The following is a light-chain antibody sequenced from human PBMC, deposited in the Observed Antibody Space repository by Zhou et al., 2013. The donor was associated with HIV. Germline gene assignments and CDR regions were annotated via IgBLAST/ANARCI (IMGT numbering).Light chain of an antibody. Sequence: EIVVTQSPATLSVSPGERVTLSCRASQSVDSDLAWYQQKPGQAPRLLIYRASTRATGIPARFSGSGSGTEFTLTISSLQPEDSATYYCQQYNTYPLTFGGGTKVEIK. V-gene: IGKV3-15*01. CDR3: QQYNTYPLT. J-gene: IGKJ4*01. CDR2: RAS. CDR1: QSVDSD.